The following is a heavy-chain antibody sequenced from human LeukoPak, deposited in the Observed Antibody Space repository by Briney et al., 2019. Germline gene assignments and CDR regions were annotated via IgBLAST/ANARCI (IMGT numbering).Heavy chain of an antibody. Sequence: GGSLRLSCAASGFTFSSYAMHWVRQAPGKGLEWVAVISYDRSNKYYADSVKGRFTISRDNSKNTLYLQMNSLRAEDTAVYYCARARYCSGGSCPNEYFQHWGQGTLVTVSS. CDR2: ISYDRSNK. CDR3: ARARYCSGGSCPNEYFQH. D-gene: IGHD2-15*01. V-gene: IGHV3-30*04. CDR1: GFTFSSYA. J-gene: IGHJ1*01.